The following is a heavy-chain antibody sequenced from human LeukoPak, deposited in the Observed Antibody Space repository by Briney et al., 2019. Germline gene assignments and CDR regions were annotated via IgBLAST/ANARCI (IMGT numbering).Heavy chain of an antibody. CDR2: INPSGGST. CDR1: GYTFTSYY. CDR3: ARTCCPVGVVYHSHFQH. Sequence: GASVKVSCKASGYTFTSYYMHWVRQAPGQGLEWMGIINPSGGSTSYAQKFQGRVTMTRDTSTSTVYMELSSLRSEDTAVYYCARTCCPVGVVYHSHFQHWGQGTLVTVSS. V-gene: IGHV1-46*01. J-gene: IGHJ1*01. D-gene: IGHD3-3*01.